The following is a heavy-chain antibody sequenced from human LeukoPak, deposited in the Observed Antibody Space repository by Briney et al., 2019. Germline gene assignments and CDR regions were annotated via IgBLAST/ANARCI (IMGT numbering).Heavy chain of an antibody. D-gene: IGHD2-15*01. CDR1: GGSFSGYY. J-gene: IGHJ5*02. CDR2: INHSGST. V-gene: IGHV4-34*01. CDR3: VRCVSGQCGAADL. Sequence: PSETLSLTCAVYGGSFSGYYWSWIRQPPGKGLEWIGEINHSGSTNYNPSLKSRVTISVDTSKNQFSLKLSSVTAADTAVYYCVRCVSGQCGAADLWGQGTLVTVSS.